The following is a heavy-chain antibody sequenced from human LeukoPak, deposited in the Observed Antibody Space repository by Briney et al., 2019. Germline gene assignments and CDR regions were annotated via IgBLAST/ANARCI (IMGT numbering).Heavy chain of an antibody. J-gene: IGHJ4*02. Sequence: GGSLRLSCAASGLTFSSYAMSWVRQAPGKGLEWVSAISGSGGSTYYADSVKGRFTISRDNSKNTLYLQMNSLRAEDTAVYYCAKDLSSSFRSFDYWGQGTLVTVSS. CDR3: AKDLSSSFRSFDY. CDR1: GLTFSSYA. D-gene: IGHD6-6*01. CDR2: ISGSGGST. V-gene: IGHV3-23*01.